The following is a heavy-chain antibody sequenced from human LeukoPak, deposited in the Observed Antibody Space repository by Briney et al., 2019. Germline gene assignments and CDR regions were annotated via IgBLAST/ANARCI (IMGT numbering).Heavy chain of an antibody. J-gene: IGHJ4*02. Sequence: KPSETLSLTCAVYGGSFSGYYWSWIRQPPGKGLEWIGEINHSGSTNYNPSLKSRVTISVDTSKNQFSLKLSSVTAADTAVYYCAREKNGGFDYWGQGTLVTVSS. CDR2: INHSGST. CDR1: GGSFSGYY. V-gene: IGHV4-34*01. CDR3: AREKNGGFDY. D-gene: IGHD3-16*01.